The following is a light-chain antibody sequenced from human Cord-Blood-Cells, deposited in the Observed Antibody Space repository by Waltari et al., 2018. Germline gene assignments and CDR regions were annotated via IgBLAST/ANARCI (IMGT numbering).Light chain of an antibody. CDR3: QQYYSTPYT. CDR2: WAS. V-gene: IGKV4-1*01. Sequence: DIVMTLSPDSLAVSLGERTTSNCKSSQSVLYSSNNKNYLAWYQQKPEQPPKLLIYWASTRESGVPDRFSGSGSGTDFTLTISSLQAEDVAVYYCQQYYSTPYTFGQGTKLEIK. J-gene: IGKJ2*01. CDR1: QSVLYSSNNKNY.